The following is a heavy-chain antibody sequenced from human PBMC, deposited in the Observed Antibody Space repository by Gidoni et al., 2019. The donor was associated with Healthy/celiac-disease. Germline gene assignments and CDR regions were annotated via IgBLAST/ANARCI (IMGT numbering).Heavy chain of an antibody. CDR3: ASSRAVAAPFDY. CDR1: GFTFSSYG. J-gene: IGHJ4*02. V-gene: IGHV3-33*01. CDR2: IWYDGSNK. D-gene: IGHD6-19*01. Sequence: LSCAASGFTFSSYGMHWVRQAPGKGLEWVAVIWYDGSNKYYADSVKGRFTISRDNSKNTLYLQMNSLRAEDTAVYYCASSRAVAAPFDYWGQGTLVTVSS.